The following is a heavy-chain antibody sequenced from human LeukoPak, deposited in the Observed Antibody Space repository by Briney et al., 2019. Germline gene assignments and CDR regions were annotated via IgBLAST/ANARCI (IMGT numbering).Heavy chain of an antibody. J-gene: IGHJ4*02. Sequence: PSETLSLTCTVSGDSISNYYWSWVRQPPGKGLEWIGYIYYSWDTNYDGSTNYNPSLKNRVTVSLDASKRQFSLKLSSVTAADTAMYYCTRGGTQRTHDYWGQGTLVTVSS. V-gene: IGHV4-59*01. D-gene: IGHD3-16*01. CDR2: IYYSWDTNYDGST. CDR3: TRGGTQRTHDY. CDR1: GDSISNYY.